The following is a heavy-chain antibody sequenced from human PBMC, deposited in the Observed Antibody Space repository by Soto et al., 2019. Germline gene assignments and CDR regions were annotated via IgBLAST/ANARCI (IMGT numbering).Heavy chain of an antibody. CDR2: IAVGSGNT. J-gene: IGHJ6*02. CDR1: GFTFTSSA. CDR3: ARERRYCTNGVCYNRRYYGMDV. Sequence: SVKVSFKASGFTFTSSAVQWVRQARGQRLEWIGWIAVGSGNTKYAQKFKERVTITRDMSTSTDYMEVSSLRSEDTAVYYCARERRYCTNGVCYNRRYYGMDVWGQGTTVTVSS. D-gene: IGHD2-8*01. V-gene: IGHV1-58*01.